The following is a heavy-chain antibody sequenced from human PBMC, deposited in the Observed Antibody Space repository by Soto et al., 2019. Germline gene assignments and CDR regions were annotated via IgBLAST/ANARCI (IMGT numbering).Heavy chain of an antibody. D-gene: IGHD1-26*01. V-gene: IGHV4-39*01. Sequence: DTLYLXCAVSCFSIIIIVYYWGWVRQPPGKGLEWIGSIYYSGSTYYNPSLKSRVTISVDKSKNQFSLKMSSVTAADTAVYYCARPKGREDAFDAFDIWGQGTMVTV. CDR2: IYYSGST. CDR1: CFSIIIIVYY. CDR3: ARPKGREDAFDAFDI. J-gene: IGHJ3*02.